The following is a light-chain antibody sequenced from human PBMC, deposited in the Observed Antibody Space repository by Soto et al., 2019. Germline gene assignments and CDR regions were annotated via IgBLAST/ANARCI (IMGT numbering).Light chain of an antibody. Sequence: QYARTQPASVSGYPGQSITISCTGTSSDVGGYNFVSWYQHHPGKAPKLMIYDVSNRPSGASTRFSGSKSGNTASLTISGLQAEDEADYYCSSYTSSSTQVFGTGTKVTVL. J-gene: IGLJ1*01. CDR1: SSDVGGYNF. V-gene: IGLV2-14*03. CDR3: SSYTSSSTQV. CDR2: DVS.